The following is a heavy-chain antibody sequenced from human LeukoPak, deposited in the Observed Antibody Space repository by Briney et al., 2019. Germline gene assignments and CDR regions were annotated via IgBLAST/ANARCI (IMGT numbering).Heavy chain of an antibody. CDR1: GGSISSYY. J-gene: IGHJ5*02. CDR3: ARLYCSSTSCYKEAVNWFDP. V-gene: IGHV4-4*09. Sequence: SETLSLTCTVSGGSISSYYWSWIRQPPGKGLEWIGYIYTSGSTNYNPSLKSRVTISVDTSKNQFSLKLSSVTAADTAVYYCARLYCSSTSCYKEAVNWFDPWGQGTLVTVSS. CDR2: IYTSGST. D-gene: IGHD2-2*02.